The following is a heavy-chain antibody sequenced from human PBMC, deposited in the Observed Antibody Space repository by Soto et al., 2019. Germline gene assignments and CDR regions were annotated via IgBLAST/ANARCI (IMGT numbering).Heavy chain of an antibody. CDR3: ARHHESGWYGY. CDR2: IYYSGST. V-gene: IGHV4-39*01. CDR1: GGSIDKSTYY. D-gene: IGHD6-19*01. Sequence: QLQLQESGPGLVKPSETLSLTCTVSGGSIDKSTYYWCWIRQPPGKALEWIGGIYYSGSTYYYPSFKSRVTISVETSRNQFSVKMSSVTAADTAVYYCARHHESGWYGYWGQGTLVTVS. J-gene: IGHJ4*02.